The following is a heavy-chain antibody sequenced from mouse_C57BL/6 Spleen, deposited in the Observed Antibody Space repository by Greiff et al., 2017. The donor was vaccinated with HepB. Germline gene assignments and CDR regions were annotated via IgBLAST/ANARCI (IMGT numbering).Heavy chain of an antibody. D-gene: IGHD2-5*01. CDR2: ISDGGSYT. V-gene: IGHV5-4*01. CDR3: ARDNSNYVYYFDY. Sequence: EVQLVESGGGLVKPGGSLKLSCAASGFTFSSYAMSWVRQTPEKRLEWVATISDGGSYTYYPDNVKGRFTISRDNAKNNLYLQMSHLKSEDTAMYYCARDNSNYVYYFDYWGQGTTLTVSS. CDR1: GFTFSSYA. J-gene: IGHJ2*01.